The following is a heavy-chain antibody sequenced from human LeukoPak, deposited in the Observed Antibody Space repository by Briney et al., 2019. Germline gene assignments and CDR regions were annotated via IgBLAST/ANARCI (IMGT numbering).Heavy chain of an antibody. V-gene: IGHV4-39*01. Sequence: SETLSLTCTVSGGSISSSAYYWGWIRQPPGRGLEWIGSLYYTGSTYYNPSLKSRVTISVDTSKNQFSLNLSSVTAADTAVYYCASDLSGTYYHFDYWGQGTRVSVSS. J-gene: IGHJ4*02. CDR1: GGSISSSAYY. D-gene: IGHD1-26*01. CDR2: LYYTGST. CDR3: ASDLSGTYYHFDY.